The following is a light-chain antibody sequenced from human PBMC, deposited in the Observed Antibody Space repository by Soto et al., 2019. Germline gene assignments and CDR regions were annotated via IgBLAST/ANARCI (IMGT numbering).Light chain of an antibody. V-gene: IGLV2-8*01. CDR2: EVS. Sequence: QSVLTQPPSASGSPGQSVTISCTGIGSDVGGHHFVSWYQQHPGKAPKLMIYEVSKRPSGVPDRFSGSKSGNTASLTVSGLQAEDEGDYYCSSFTGSNTLVFGGGTKVTVL. CDR1: GSDVGGHHF. J-gene: IGLJ2*01. CDR3: SSFTGSNTLV.